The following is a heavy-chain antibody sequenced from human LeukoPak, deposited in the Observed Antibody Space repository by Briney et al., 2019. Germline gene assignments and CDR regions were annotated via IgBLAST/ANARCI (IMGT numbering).Heavy chain of an antibody. V-gene: IGHV3-30*04. CDR1: GFTLSSYA. Sequence: GGSLRLSCAASGFTLSSYAMHWVRQAPGKGLEWVAAISYDGSNKYSADFVKGRFTISRDNSKNPLYLQMNSLRADGTVVYYCAGVDAAMPDAFDIWGQGTTVTVSS. CDR3: AGVDAAMPDAFDI. J-gene: IGHJ3*02. CDR2: ISYDGSNK. D-gene: IGHD5-18*01.